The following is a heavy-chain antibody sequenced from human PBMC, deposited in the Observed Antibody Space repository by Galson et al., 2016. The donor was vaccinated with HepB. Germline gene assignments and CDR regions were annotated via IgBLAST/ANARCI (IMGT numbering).Heavy chain of an antibody. Sequence: SLRLSCAASGFTFSSYGMHWVRQAPGKGLEWVAVISYDRSNKYYADSVKGRFTISRDNSKNTLYPQMKSLRAEDTAVYYCAKDAGQLWHDRYNRFDPWGQGTLVTVSS. J-gene: IGHJ5*02. D-gene: IGHD5-18*01. CDR1: GFTFSSYG. CDR2: ISYDRSNK. CDR3: AKDAGQLWHDRYNRFDP. V-gene: IGHV3-30*18.